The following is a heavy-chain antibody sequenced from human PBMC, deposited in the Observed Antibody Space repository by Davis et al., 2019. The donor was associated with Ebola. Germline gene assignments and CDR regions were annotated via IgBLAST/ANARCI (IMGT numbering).Heavy chain of an antibody. CDR3: ARDLPGGDWYFDL. V-gene: IGHV3-30*19. J-gene: IGHJ2*01. CDR2: ISYDGSNK. D-gene: IGHD1-14*01. CDR1: GFTFSSYG. Sequence: GGPLRLSCAASGFTFSSYGMHWVRQAPGKGLEWVAVISYDGSNKYYADSVKGRFTISRDNSKNTLYLQMSSLRAEDTAVYYCARDLPGGDWYFDLWGRGTLVTVSS.